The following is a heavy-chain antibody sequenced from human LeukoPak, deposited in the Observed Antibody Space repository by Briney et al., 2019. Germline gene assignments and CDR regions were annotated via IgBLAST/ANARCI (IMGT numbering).Heavy chain of an antibody. J-gene: IGHJ4*02. Sequence: GGSLRLSCAASGCTFSSYAMSWVRQAPGKGLEWVSGISGSGDTTHYADSVKGRFTISRDNSKNTVYLQMNSPRAEDTAVYYCAKGIAVAGNSQYFDYWGQGTLVIVSS. CDR2: ISGSGDTT. V-gene: IGHV3-23*01. CDR1: GCTFSSYA. D-gene: IGHD6-19*01. CDR3: AKGIAVAGNSQYFDY.